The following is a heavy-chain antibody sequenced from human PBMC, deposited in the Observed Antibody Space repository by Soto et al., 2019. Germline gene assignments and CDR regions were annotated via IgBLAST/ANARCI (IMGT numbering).Heavy chain of an antibody. CDR1: GFTFSTSS. Sequence: GGSLRLSCAASGFTFSTSSMDWVRQFPGKGLEWVSSISTGSGSYRYYADSVRGRFTVSRDNAKNSVFLQMNGLRAEDTAVYYCAGPGWSRSYLDYWGQGILVTVSS. V-gene: IGHV3-21*01. CDR3: AGPGWSRSYLDY. J-gene: IGHJ4*02. CDR2: ISTGSGSYR. D-gene: IGHD6-6*01.